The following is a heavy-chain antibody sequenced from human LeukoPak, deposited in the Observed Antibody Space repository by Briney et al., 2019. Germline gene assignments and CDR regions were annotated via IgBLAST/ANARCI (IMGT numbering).Heavy chain of an antibody. J-gene: IGHJ4*02. CDR2: MNESGSKT. CDR3: ANWARHCSGGYCYPDY. D-gene: IGHD2-15*01. Sequence: PGGSLRLSCAASGFTFSSYAMNWVRQAPGKGLDWVSDMNESGSKTDYADSVKGRFSISRDNSKNTLYLQMNSLRAEDTAVYYCANWARHCSGGYCYPDYWGQGTLVTVSS. CDR1: GFTFSSYA. V-gene: IGHV3-23*01.